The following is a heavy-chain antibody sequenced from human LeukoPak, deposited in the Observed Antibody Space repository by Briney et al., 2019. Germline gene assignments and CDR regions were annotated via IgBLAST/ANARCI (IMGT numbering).Heavy chain of an antibody. CDR3: ARARRITIFGVVTHGMDV. D-gene: IGHD3-3*01. V-gene: IGHV1-69*01. CDR1: GGTFSSYA. J-gene: IGHJ6*02. CDR2: IIPIFGTA. Sequence: ASVKVSCTASGGTFSSYAISWVRQAPGQGLEWMGGIIPIFGTANYAQKFQGRVTITADESTSTAYMELSSLRSEDTAVYYCARARRITIFGVVTHGMDVWGQGTTVTVSS.